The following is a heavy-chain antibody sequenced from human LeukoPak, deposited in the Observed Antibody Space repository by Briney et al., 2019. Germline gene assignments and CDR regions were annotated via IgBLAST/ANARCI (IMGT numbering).Heavy chain of an antibody. CDR3: AGDPNSMIVA. V-gene: IGHV3-74*01. CDR1: GLTFSSHW. D-gene: IGHD3-22*01. Sequence: GGSLRLSCAASGLTFSSHWMHWVRQAPGKGLVWVSRITNDGSSTTYADSVKGRFTISRDNAKNMLYLQVNSLRAEDTAVYYCAGDPNSMIVAWGQGTLVTVSS. J-gene: IGHJ5*02. CDR2: ITNDGSST.